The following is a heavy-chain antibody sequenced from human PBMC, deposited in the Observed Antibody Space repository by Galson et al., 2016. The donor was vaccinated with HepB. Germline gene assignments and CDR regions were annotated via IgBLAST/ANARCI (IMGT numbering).Heavy chain of an antibody. Sequence: SVKVSCKASGYTFTNYDINWVRQATGQGLEWMGWMNPNIYNAGYAQKFQGRVTMTRNTAISTAYMELSSLTSDDTAVYLCARGYTHLGYFDSWGQGTLVTVSS. CDR3: ARGYTHLGYFDS. V-gene: IGHV1-8*01. J-gene: IGHJ4*02. CDR1: GYTFTNYD. CDR2: MNPNIYNA. D-gene: IGHD7-27*01.